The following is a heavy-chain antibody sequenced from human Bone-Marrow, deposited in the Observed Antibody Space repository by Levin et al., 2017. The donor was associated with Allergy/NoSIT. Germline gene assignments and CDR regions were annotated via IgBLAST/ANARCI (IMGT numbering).Heavy chain of an antibody. CDR1: GFTFGDYG. CDR2: ISGSGSIT. Sequence: RPGGSLRLSCAVSGFTFGDYGMSWVRQAPGKGLQWVSRISGSGSITDYADSVKGRFTISRDNSKNTLYLQMSSLRAEDTAVSYCAKAPIAVTRAFDYWGQGTLVSVSS. J-gene: IGHJ4*02. D-gene: IGHD4-17*01. V-gene: IGHV3-23*01. CDR3: AKAPIAVTRAFDY.